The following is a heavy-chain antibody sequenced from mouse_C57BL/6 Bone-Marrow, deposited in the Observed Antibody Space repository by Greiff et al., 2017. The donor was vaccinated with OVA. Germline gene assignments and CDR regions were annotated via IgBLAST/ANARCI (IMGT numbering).Heavy chain of an antibody. D-gene: IGHD1-1*01. V-gene: IGHV1-7*01. CDR2: INPSSGYT. J-gene: IGHJ1*03. CDR3: ARGRYGSSLYWYFDV. Sequence: QVHVKQSGAELAKPGASVKLSCKASGYTFTSYWMHWVKQRPGQGLEWIGYINPSSGYTKYNQKFKDKATLTADKSSSTAYMQLSSLTYEDSAVYYCARGRYGSSLYWYFDVWGTGTTVTVSS. CDR1: GYTFTSYW.